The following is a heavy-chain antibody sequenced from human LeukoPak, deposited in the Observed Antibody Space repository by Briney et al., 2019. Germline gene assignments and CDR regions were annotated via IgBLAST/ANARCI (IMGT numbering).Heavy chain of an antibody. D-gene: IGHD4-23*01. J-gene: IGHJ4*02. CDR1: GFTFDDYG. V-gene: IGHV3-20*04. Sequence: GGSLRLSCAASGFTFDDYGMSWVRQAPGKGLEWVSGINWNGGSTGYADSVKGRFTISRDNAKNSLYLQMNSPRAEDTALYYCARAPSYGGNPKPGYFDYWGQGTLVTVSS. CDR2: INWNGGST. CDR3: ARAPSYGGNPKPGYFDY.